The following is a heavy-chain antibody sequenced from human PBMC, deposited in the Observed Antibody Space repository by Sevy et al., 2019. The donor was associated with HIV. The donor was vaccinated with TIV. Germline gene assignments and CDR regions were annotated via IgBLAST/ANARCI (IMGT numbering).Heavy chain of an antibody. Sequence: GGSLRLSCAASGFTFSDHYVDWVRQAPGKGVEWVGRIRNRPNSYTTEYAASVKGRFTISRDDSRNSVYLQMNSLKTQDSAVYYCVRGPNCGVGGCQLISPYCLDVWGKGATVTVSS. CDR2: IRNRPNSYTT. J-gene: IGHJ6*03. D-gene: IGHD2-15*01. CDR1: GFTFSDHY. V-gene: IGHV3-72*01. CDR3: VRGPNCGVGGCQLISPYCLDV.